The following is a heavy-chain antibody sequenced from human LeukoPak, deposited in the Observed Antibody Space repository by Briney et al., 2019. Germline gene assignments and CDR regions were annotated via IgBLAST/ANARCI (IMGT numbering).Heavy chain of an antibody. Sequence: SETLSLTCTVSGGSISSGDYYWSWIRQPPGKGLEWIGYIYYSGSTYYNPSLKSRVTISVDMSKNQFSLKLSSVTAADTAVYYCARDRATTVTMGYFDYWGQGTLVTVSS. CDR3: ARDRATTVTMGYFDY. V-gene: IGHV4-30-4*08. CDR1: GGSISSGDYY. D-gene: IGHD4-17*01. CDR2: IYYSGST. J-gene: IGHJ4*02.